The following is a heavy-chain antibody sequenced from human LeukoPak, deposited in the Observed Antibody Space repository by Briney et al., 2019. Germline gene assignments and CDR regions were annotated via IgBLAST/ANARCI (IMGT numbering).Heavy chain of an antibody. CDR1: GGSFSGYY. V-gene: IGHV4-34*01. CDR3: ARARGYSSGWYVS. J-gene: IGHJ5*02. CDR2: INHSGST. Sequence: SETLSLTCAVYGGSFSGYYWSWIRQPPGKGLEWIGEINHSGSTNYNPSLKSRVTISVDTSKNQFSLKLSSVNAADTAVYYCARARGYSSGWYVSWGQGTLVTVSS. D-gene: IGHD6-19*01.